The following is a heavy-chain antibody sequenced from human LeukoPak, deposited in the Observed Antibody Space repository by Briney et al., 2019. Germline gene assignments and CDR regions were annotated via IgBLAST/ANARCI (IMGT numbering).Heavy chain of an antibody. CDR2: ISGSGHRT. J-gene: IGHJ4*02. CDR3: AKSRAGGDFDY. D-gene: IGHD2-8*02. Sequence: PGGSLRLSCAASGFTFINYAMAWVRQAPGKGLEWVSGISGSGHRTYYADSVKGRFTISRDNSKNTLYLQMNSLRAGDTAVYYCAKSRAGGDFDYWGQGTLVTVSS. V-gene: IGHV3-23*01. CDR1: GFTFINYA.